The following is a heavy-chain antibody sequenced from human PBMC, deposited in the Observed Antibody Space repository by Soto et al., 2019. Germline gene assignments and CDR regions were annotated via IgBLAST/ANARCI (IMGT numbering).Heavy chain of an antibody. CDR1: GYTFTSYD. CDR2: MNPKSGNT. J-gene: IGHJ5*02. D-gene: IGHD2-2*01. Sequence: QVQLVQSGAEVKKPGASVKVSCKASGYTFTSYDINWVRQATGQVLEWMGWMNPKSGNTGYAQKFQGRVTMTRNTSLSTAYLELSSLRSEAAAVFYCAKVAYCSSTSSKGLMIDTWGQGTLVTVSS. V-gene: IGHV1-8*01. CDR3: AKVAYCSSTSSKGLMIDT.